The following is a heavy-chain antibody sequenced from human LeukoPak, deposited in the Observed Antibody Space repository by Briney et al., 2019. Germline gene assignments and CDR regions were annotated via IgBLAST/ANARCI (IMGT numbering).Heavy chain of an antibody. CDR3: ARFGVNYGMDV. V-gene: IGHV3-7*04. CDR2: IKPDGSEK. Sequence: GGSLRLSCAASGFTFSSFWMSWVRQTPGKGLEWVANIKPDGSEKEYVDYLKGRFTISRDNAENSLYLQVNSLRVEDTAVYYCARFGVNYGMDVWGQGTTVTVSS. J-gene: IGHJ6*02. CDR1: GFTFSSFW. D-gene: IGHD3-16*01.